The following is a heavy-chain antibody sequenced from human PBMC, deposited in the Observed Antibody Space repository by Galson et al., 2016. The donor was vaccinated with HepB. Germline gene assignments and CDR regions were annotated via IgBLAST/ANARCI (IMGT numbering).Heavy chain of an antibody. CDR3: AKDQRPNLGNGYFDY. CDR1: GFTLSRYG. Sequence: SLRLSCAASGFTLSRYGMHWVRQAPGKGLEWVSVIWYDGSNKYYADSVKGRFTISRDNSKNTLFLQMNSLRAEDTAMYYCAKDQRPNLGNGYFDYWGQGTLVTVSS. CDR2: IWYDGSNK. V-gene: IGHV3-33*06. D-gene: IGHD3-16*01. J-gene: IGHJ4*02.